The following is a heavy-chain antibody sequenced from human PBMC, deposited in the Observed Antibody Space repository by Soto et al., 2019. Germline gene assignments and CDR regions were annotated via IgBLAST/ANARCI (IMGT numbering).Heavy chain of an antibody. V-gene: IGHV3-74*01. J-gene: IGHJ4*02. CDR1: GFTFSKYW. Sequence: EVQLVESGGGLVQPGGSLRLSCVTSGFTFSKYWMHWVRQAPGKGLVWVSGISSDGNTTTYADSVKGRFTISRDNAKNTLYLQMHSLRAEDTALYYCAKLVATTPFDYWGQGTLVNVS. D-gene: IGHD5-12*01. CDR3: AKLVATTPFDY. CDR2: ISSDGNTT.